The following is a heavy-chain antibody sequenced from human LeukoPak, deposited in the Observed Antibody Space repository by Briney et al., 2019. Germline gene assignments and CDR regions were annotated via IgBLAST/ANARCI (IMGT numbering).Heavy chain of an antibody. Sequence: GGSLRLSCAASGFTVGNNYMNRVRQAPGKGLEWVSLIFSHGETSYADSVKGRFTISRDNSKNTLYLQMNGLRVEDTAVYYCARDPPAVSINTYAWGQGTLVTVSS. D-gene: IGHD2-8*01. V-gene: IGHV3-66*01. CDR3: ARDPPAVSINTYA. J-gene: IGHJ4*02. CDR2: IFSHGET. CDR1: GFTVGNNY.